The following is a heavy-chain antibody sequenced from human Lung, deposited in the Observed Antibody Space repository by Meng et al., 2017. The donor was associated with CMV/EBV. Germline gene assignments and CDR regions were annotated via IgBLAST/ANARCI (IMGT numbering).Heavy chain of an antibody. CDR1: GGSINSVGYY. D-gene: IGHD6-13*01. CDR3: ARSVGCSSTYCYTYTSSWYPDY. Sequence: LRLSCTVSGGSINSVGYYWTWIRQHPGKGLEWIGYIYYSGGTNYNPSLQSRVTISVDTSKNQFSLKLSSVTAADTAMYYCARSVGCSSTYCYTYTSSWYPDYGGTGPXVTGAS. V-gene: IGHV4-31*03. J-gene: IGHJ4*02. CDR2: IYYSGGT.